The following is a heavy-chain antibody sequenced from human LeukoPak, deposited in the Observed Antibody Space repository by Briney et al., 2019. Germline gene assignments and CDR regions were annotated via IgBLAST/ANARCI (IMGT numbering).Heavy chain of an antibody. J-gene: IGHJ4*02. Sequence: GGSLRLSCAASGFTFDDYAMSWVRQAPGKGLEWVSAISGSGGSTYYADSVKGRFTISRDNSKNTLYLQMNSLRAEDTAVYYCAKEFGSGSTFDYWGQGTLVTVSS. CDR2: ISGSGGST. D-gene: IGHD3-10*01. V-gene: IGHV3-23*01. CDR1: GFTFDDYA. CDR3: AKEFGSGSTFDY.